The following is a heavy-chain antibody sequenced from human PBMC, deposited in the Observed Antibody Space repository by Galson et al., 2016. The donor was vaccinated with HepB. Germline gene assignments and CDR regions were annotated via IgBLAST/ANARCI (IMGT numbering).Heavy chain of an antibody. CDR2: INNDGVEK. CDR1: GFTFRNYR. D-gene: IGHD3-22*01. Sequence: SLRLSCAASGFTFRNYRMNWVRQAPGKGLGWVANINNDGVEKNYAGSVKGRFTISRDNAKNSLYLQMDSLRVEDTGFYYCARGEKGYSEGASWGQGTLVTVSS. J-gene: IGHJ5*02. V-gene: IGHV3-7*01. CDR3: ARGEKGYSEGAS.